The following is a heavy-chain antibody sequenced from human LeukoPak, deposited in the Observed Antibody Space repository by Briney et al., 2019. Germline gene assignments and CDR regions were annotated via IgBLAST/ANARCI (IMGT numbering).Heavy chain of an antibody. V-gene: IGHV3-33*01. J-gene: IGHJ3*02. CDR2: IWYDGSNK. Sequence: QPGRSLRLSCAASGFTFSSYGMHVVRQAPGKGLEWVAGIWYDGSNKYYGDSVKGQFSISRDNSKNTLYLQLNSVRAEDTSVYYCARFRDGYILENDAFGIWGQGTMVTVSS. CDR3: ARFRDGYILENDAFGI. D-gene: IGHD5-24*01. CDR1: GFTFSSYG.